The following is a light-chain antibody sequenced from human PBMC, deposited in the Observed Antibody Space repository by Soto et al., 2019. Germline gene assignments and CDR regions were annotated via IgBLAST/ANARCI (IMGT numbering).Light chain of an antibody. CDR1: QSVSSSY. Sequence: EMVLTQSPGTLSLSPGERATLSCRASQSVSSSYLAWYQHKPGQAPRLLVYGASSRATGIPDRFSGSASGKDFTLTISRLEPEDFAVYYWQQYGRSPETFGQGTKVEIK. CDR3: QQYGRSPET. V-gene: IGKV3-20*01. CDR2: GAS. J-gene: IGKJ1*01.